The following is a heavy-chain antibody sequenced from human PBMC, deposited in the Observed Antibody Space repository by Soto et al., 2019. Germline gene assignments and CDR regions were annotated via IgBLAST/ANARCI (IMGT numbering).Heavy chain of an antibody. V-gene: IGHV4-59*01. J-gene: IGHJ6*02. CDR2: IYYSGST. Sequence: SETLSLTXTVSGGSISSYYWSWIRQPPGKGLEWIGYIYYSGSTNYNPSLKSRVTISVDTSKNQFSLKLSSVTAADTAVYYCARDAPSYYYDSRYYYYGMDVWGQGTTVTVSS. CDR3: ARDAPSYYYDSRYYYYGMDV. CDR1: GGSISSYY. D-gene: IGHD3-22*01.